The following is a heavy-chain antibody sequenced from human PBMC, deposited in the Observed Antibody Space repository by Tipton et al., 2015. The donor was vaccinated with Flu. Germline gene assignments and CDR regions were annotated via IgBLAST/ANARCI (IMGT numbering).Heavy chain of an antibody. D-gene: IGHD3-10*01. V-gene: IGHV4-61*01. Sequence: TLSLTCTVSGGSVSSGSYYWSWIRQPPGKGLEWIGYIYYSGSTNYNPSLKSRVTISVDTSKNQPSLKLSSVTAADTAVYYCARGHVLLWFGEPNGWFDPWGQGTLVTVSA. J-gene: IGHJ5*02. CDR1: GGSVSSGSYY. CDR2: IYYSGST. CDR3: ARGHVLLWFGEPNGWFDP.